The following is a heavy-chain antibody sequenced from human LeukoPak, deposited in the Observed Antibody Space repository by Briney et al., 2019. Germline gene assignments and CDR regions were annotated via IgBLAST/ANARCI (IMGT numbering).Heavy chain of an antibody. V-gene: IGHV1-69*13. J-gene: IGHJ5*02. CDR2: IVPIFGTA. CDR3: AIPSYCSGGSCYPPDWFDP. D-gene: IGHD2-15*01. CDR1: GGTFSSYA. Sequence: SVKVSCKASGGTFSSYAISWVRQAPGQGLEWMGGIVPIFGTANYAQKFHGRATITADESTSTAYMELSSLRSEDTAVYYCAIPSYCSGGSCYPPDWFDPWGQGTLVTVSS.